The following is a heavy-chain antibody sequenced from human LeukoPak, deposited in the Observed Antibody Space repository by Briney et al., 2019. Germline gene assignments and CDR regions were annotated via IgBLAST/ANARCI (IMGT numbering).Heavy chain of an antibody. CDR2: LSSSGTTI. D-gene: IGHD3-3*01. V-gene: IGHV3-48*02. Sequence: PGGSLRLSCAASGFTYRDYPLNWVRQAPEKGLEWLSYLSSSGTTIHYPDSVKGRFTISRDNAKNSLYLQMNSLRDDDTAVYYCARGGGVVAHIDLWGQGALVTVSS. CDR1: GFTYRDYP. CDR3: ARGGGVVAHIDL. J-gene: IGHJ5*02.